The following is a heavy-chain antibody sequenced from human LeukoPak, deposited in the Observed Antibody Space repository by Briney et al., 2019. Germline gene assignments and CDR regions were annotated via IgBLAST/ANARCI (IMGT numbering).Heavy chain of an antibody. D-gene: IGHD2-15*01. J-gene: IGHJ6*03. CDR2: MNPNSGNT. V-gene: IGHV1-8*02. CDR1: GYTFTSYD. CDR3: ARWMGCSGGSCYSGYYYMDV. Sequence: ASVKVSCKASGYTFTSYDINWVRQATGQGLEWMGWMNPNSGNTGYAQKFQGRVTMTRDTSISTAYMELSRLRSDDTAVYYCARWMGCSGGSCYSGYYYMDVWGKGTTVTISS.